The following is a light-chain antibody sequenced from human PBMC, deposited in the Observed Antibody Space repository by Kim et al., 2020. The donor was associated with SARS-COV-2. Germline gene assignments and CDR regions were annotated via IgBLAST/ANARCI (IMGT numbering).Light chain of an antibody. CDR2: QAS. J-gene: IGKJ1*01. CDR3: QQYRSHWT. V-gene: IGKV1-5*03. CDR1: QSIDIW. Sequence: AASVGDRGTITCRARQSIDIWLAWYQQKPGKAPKLLIYQASSLESEVPSRFSGSGSGTEFTLTISSLQPDDFATYYCQQYRSHWTFGQGTKVDIK.